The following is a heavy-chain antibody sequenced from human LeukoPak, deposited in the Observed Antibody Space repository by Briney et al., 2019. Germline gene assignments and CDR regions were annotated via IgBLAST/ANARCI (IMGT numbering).Heavy chain of an antibody. Sequence: PGGSLRLSCAASGFTFSSYWMSWVRQAPGKGPEWVANIKQDGSEKYYVDSVKGRFTISRDNAKNSLYLQMNSLRAEDTAVYYCARDNYGDYVYKYWYFDLWGRGTLVTVSS. CDR3: ARDNYGDYVYKYWYFDL. CDR1: GFTFSSYW. V-gene: IGHV3-7*01. J-gene: IGHJ2*01. CDR2: IKQDGSEK. D-gene: IGHD4-17*01.